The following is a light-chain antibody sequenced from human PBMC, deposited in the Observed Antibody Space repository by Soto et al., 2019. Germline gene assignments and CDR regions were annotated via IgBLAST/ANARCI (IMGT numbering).Light chain of an antibody. CDR3: VQALQSPPWT. J-gene: IGKJ1*01. CDR1: QSLLHSNGYNY. Sequence: DIVMTQSPLSLPVTPGEPASISCRSSQSLLHSNGYNYLDWYLQKPGQSPQLLIYLGSNRASGVPDRFSGSGSDTDFTLKISRVEAEDVGVYYCVQALQSPPWTFGQGTKVDI. CDR2: LGS. V-gene: IGKV2-28*01.